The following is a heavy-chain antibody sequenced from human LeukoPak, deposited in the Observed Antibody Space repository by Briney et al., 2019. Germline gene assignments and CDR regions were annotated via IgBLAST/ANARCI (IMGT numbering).Heavy chain of an antibody. D-gene: IGHD3-3*01. Sequence: GASVKVSCKASGYTFTGYYMHWVRQAPGQGLEWMGWINPNSGGTNYAQKFQGRVTMTRDTSISTAYMELSRLRSDDTAVYYCARDRRFLEWSISPGYYYYMDVWGKGTTVTVSS. CDR2: INPNSGGT. V-gene: IGHV1-2*02. J-gene: IGHJ6*03. CDR3: ARDRRFLEWSISPGYYYYMDV. CDR1: GYTFTGYY.